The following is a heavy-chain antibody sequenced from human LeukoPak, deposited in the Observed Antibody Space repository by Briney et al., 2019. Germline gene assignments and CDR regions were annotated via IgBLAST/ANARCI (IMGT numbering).Heavy chain of an antibody. CDR2: IRGDTGDT. J-gene: IGHJ4*02. D-gene: IGHD2-2*01. CDR1: GYPLSDYY. Sequence: ASVTISCKTSGYPLSDYYMHWVRQAPGQGLEWMGWIRGDTGDTESPQKFRGRVTMTRDTSTDTAYLELSRLRYDDTAIYFCARVRVNSCDYWGQGTLVTVSS. CDR3: ARVRVNSCDY. V-gene: IGHV1-2*02.